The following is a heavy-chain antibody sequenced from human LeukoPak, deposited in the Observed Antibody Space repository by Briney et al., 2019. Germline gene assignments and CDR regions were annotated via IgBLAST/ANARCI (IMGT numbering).Heavy chain of an antibody. CDR3: ANLWPSSIAAPGY. Sequence: GGSLRLSCAASGFTFSSYAMNWVRQAPGKGLEWVSSISSSSSYTYYADSVKGRFTISRDNSKNTLYLQMNSLRAEDTAVYYCANLWPSSIAAPGYWGQGTLVTVSS. CDR1: GFTFSSYA. CDR2: ISSSSSYT. V-gene: IGHV3-21*04. J-gene: IGHJ4*02. D-gene: IGHD6-6*01.